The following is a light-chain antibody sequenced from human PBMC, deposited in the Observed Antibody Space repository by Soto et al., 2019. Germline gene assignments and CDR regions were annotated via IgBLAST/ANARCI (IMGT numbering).Light chain of an antibody. Sequence: QSALTQPASVSGSPGQSITISCTGTSSDVGGYNYVSWYQQHPGKAPKLMIYDVSNRPSGVSNRFSGSKSGNTASLTISGLQAEDEAAYYCSSYTSSSPYVFGTGTKVTVL. V-gene: IGLV2-14*01. J-gene: IGLJ1*01. CDR1: SSDVGGYNY. CDR2: DVS. CDR3: SSYTSSSPYV.